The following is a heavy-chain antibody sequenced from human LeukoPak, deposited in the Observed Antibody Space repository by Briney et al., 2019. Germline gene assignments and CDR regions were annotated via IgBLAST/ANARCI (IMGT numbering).Heavy chain of an antibody. V-gene: IGHV3-30*02. D-gene: IGHD3-3*01. CDR3: AKDGPYDFWSDHGDY. CDR1: GFTFSSYG. CDR2: IRYDGSNK. J-gene: IGHJ4*02. Sequence: PGGSLRLSCAASGFTFSSYGMHWVRQAPGEGLEWVAFIRYDGSNKYYADSVKGRFTISRDNSKNTLYLQMNSLRAEDTAVYYCAKDGPYDFWSDHGDYWGQGTLVTVSS.